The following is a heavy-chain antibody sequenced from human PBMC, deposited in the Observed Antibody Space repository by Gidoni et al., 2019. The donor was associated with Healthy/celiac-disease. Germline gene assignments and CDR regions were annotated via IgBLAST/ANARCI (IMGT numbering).Heavy chain of an antibody. D-gene: IGHD5-12*01. CDR3: ARDNSGYDSDYGDRFDP. Sequence: QVQLVQSGAEVKKPGSSVKVSCKASGGTFSSYTISWVRQAPGQGLEWMGRIIPILGIANYAQKFQGRVTITADKSTSTAYMELSSLRSEDTAVYYCARDNSGYDSDYGDRFDPWGQGTLVTVSS. J-gene: IGHJ5*02. CDR1: GGTFSSYT. CDR2: IIPILGIA. V-gene: IGHV1-69*08.